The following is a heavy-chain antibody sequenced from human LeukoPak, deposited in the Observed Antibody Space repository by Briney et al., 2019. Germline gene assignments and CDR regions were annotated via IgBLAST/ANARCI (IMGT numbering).Heavy chain of an antibody. D-gene: IGHD4-23*01. CDR3: ARDRDYGGNGFDY. J-gene: IGHJ4*02. CDR1: GFTFSSYS. V-gene: IGHV3-21*04. CDR2: ISSSSSHI. Sequence: GGSLRLSCAASGFTFSSYSMIWVRQAPGKGLEWVSSISSSSSHIYYADSVKGRFTMSRDNAKNSLFLQMNSLRAADTAVYYCARDRDYGGNGFDYWGPGTLVTVSS.